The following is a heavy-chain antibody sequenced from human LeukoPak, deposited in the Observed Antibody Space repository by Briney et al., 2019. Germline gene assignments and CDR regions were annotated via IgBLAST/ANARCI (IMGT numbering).Heavy chain of an antibody. J-gene: IGHJ4*02. Sequence: ASVKVSCKASGYTFTSYGISWVRQAPGQGLEWMGWISAYNGNTNYAQKLQGRVTMTTDTFTSTAYMELRSLRSDDTAVYYCARERQDYYDSSGYYGMFDYWGRGTLVTVSS. D-gene: IGHD3-22*01. CDR1: GYTFTSYG. CDR3: ARERQDYYDSSGYYGMFDY. CDR2: ISAYNGNT. V-gene: IGHV1-18*01.